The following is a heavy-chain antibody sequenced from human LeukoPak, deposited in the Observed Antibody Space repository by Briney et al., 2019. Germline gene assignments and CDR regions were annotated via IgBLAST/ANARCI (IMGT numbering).Heavy chain of an antibody. Sequence: ASVKVSCKASGYTFATSGISWVRQAPGQRLEWMGWVSPKNGNTHYAQKVQGRVTLTTDTSTSTAYMELKSLTSDDTAVYYCTRVRNSDNWWGAFDIWGQGTMVTVSS. D-gene: IGHD1-1*01. J-gene: IGHJ3*02. CDR1: GYTFATSG. V-gene: IGHV1-18*01. CDR2: VSPKNGNT. CDR3: TRVRNSDNWWGAFDI.